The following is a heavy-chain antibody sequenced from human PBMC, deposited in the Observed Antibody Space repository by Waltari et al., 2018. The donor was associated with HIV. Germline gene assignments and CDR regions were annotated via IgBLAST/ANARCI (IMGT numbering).Heavy chain of an antibody. J-gene: IGHJ4*02. CDR1: DFSFRSFS. V-gene: IGHV3-48*01. CDR3: ATRAAGVGRGFDY. Sequence: EVQLVESGGGPVHPGGSVRLSCEGWDFSFRSFSMNWVRQAPGKGLEWISYISASSNTVYYTDSVRGRFTISRDNVKNSLYLQMNGLRVEDTAVYYCATRAAGVGRGFDYWGQGALVTVSA. D-gene: IGHD6-13*01. CDR2: ISASSNTV.